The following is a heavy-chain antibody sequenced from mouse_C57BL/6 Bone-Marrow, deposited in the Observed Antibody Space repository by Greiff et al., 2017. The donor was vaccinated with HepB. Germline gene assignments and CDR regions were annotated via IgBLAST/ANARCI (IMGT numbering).Heavy chain of an antibody. CDR2: ISDGGSYT. CDR3: ARDHGSSWAY. CDR1: GFTFSSYA. D-gene: IGHD1-1*01. Sequence: EVQLVESGGGLVKPGGSLKLSCAASGFTFSSYAMSWVRQTPEKRLEWVATISDGGSYTYYPDNVKGRFTISRDNAKNNLYLQMSHLKSEDTAMYYCARDHGSSWAYWGQGTLVTVSA. V-gene: IGHV5-4*01. J-gene: IGHJ3*01.